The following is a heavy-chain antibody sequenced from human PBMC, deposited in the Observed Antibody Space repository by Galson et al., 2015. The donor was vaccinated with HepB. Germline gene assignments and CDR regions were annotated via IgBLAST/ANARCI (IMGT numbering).Heavy chain of an antibody. CDR2: IRSTGDTT. Sequence: SLRLSCAASGFTFNNYAMTWVRQAPGKGLEWVSAIRSTGDTTYYADSVKGRFTISRDNSKNMQFLQMSGLRVEDTAIYYCAKVGHDILTGDVTHHFYGLHAWGPGTRVTVSS. D-gene: IGHD3-9*01. CDR3: AKVGHDILTGDVTHHFYGLHA. J-gene: IGHJ6*02. V-gene: IGHV3-23*01. CDR1: GFTFNNYA.